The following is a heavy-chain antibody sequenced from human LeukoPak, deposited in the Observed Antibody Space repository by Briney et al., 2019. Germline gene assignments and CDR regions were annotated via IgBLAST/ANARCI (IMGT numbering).Heavy chain of an antibody. D-gene: IGHD3-22*01. CDR2: INHSGST. CDR3: ARAMVITRGYFDY. J-gene: IGHJ4*02. V-gene: IGHV4-34*01. CDR1: GGSFSGYY. Sequence: SEALSLTCAVYGGSFSGYYWSWIRQPPGKGLEWIGEINHSGSTNYNPCLKSRVTISVDTSKNQFSLKLSSVTAADTAVYYCARAMVITRGYFDYWGQGTLVTVSS.